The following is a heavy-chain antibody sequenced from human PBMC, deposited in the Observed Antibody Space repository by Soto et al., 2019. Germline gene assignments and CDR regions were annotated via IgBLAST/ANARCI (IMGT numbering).Heavy chain of an antibody. D-gene: IGHD6-13*01. Sequence: ASVKVSCKASGYTFTSYGISWVRQAPGQGLEWMGWISAYNGSTSYAQKFQGRVTMTRDTSTSTVYMELSSLRSEDTAVYYCATAPGSSPHCMDVWGQGTTVTVS. CDR2: ISAYNGST. CDR3: ATAPGSSPHCMDV. J-gene: IGHJ6*02. CDR1: GYTFTSYG. V-gene: IGHV1-18*01.